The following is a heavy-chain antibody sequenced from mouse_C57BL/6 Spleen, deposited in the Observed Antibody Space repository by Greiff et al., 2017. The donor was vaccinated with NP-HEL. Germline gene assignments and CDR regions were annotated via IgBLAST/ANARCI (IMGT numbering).Heavy chain of an antibody. Sequence: QVQLQQSGPELVKPGASVKISCKASGYAFSSSWMNWVKQRPGKGLEWIGRIYPGDGDTNYNGKFKGKATLTADKSSSTAFMQLSSLTSEDSAVYFCAREAGTEYFDYWGQGTTLTVSS. CDR2: IYPGDGDT. CDR1: GYAFSSSW. J-gene: IGHJ2*01. CDR3: AREAGTEYFDY. V-gene: IGHV1-82*01. D-gene: IGHD4-1*01.